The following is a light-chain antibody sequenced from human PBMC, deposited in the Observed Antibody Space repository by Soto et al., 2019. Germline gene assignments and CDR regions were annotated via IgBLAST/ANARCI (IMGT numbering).Light chain of an antibody. CDR3: SSYATSSTLVL. CDR1: SSDVGGSNH. J-gene: IGLJ3*02. CDR2: DAS. Sequence: QSALTQPASVSGSPGQSITISCTGTSSDVGGSNHVSWYQQHPGKAPKLMIFDASTRPSGVSNRFSGSKSGNTASLTISGLQAEDEADYYCSSYATSSTLVLFGGGTKLTVL. V-gene: IGLV2-14*01.